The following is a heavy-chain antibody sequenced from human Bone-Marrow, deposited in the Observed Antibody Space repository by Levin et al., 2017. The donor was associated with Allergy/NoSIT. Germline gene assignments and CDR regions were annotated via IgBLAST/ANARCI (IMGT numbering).Heavy chain of an antibody. D-gene: IGHD1-7*01. CDR2: IKQDGSEK. CDR1: GFTFSSYW. V-gene: IGHV3-7*04. CDR3: ARAQLELRAYYYGMDV. Sequence: CAASGFTFSSYWMSWVRQAPGKGLEWVANIKQDGSEKYYVDSVKGRFTISRDNAKNSLYLQMNSLRAEDTAVYYCARAQLELRAYYYGMDVWGQGTTVTVSS. J-gene: IGHJ6*02.